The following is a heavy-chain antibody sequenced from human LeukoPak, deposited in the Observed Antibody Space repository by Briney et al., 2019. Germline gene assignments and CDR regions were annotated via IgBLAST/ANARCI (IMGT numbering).Heavy chain of an antibody. CDR2: INHSGST. Sequence: PSETLSLTCAVYGGSFSGYYWSWTRQPPGKGLEWIGEINHSGSTNYNPSLKSRVTISVDTSKNQFSLKLSSVTAADTAVYYCARGSDDYGSGSYYPYYWGQGTLVTVSS. CDR3: ARGSDDYGSGSYYPYY. J-gene: IGHJ4*02. CDR1: GGSFSGYY. D-gene: IGHD3-10*01. V-gene: IGHV4-34*01.